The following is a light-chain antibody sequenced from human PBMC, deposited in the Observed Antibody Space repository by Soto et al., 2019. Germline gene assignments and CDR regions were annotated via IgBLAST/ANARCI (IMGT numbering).Light chain of an antibody. CDR1: QHISNY. J-gene: IGKJ4*01. CDR3: QQSYSTPGALT. Sequence: DIQMTQSPSSLSASIGDRVTITCRANQHISNYVNWYQQRPGKAPRVLIFSASTLQSGVPSRFSGSGSGTDFTLPISSLEPEDFGIYFCQQSYSTPGALTFGGGTRVDIK. V-gene: IGKV1-39*01. CDR2: SAS.